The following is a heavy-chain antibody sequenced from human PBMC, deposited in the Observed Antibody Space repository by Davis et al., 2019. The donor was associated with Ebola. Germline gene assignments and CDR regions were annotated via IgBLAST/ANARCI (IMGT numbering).Heavy chain of an antibody. CDR2: INHSGST. CDR1: GDSVTNKRYY. J-gene: IGHJ5*02. V-gene: IGHV4-39*07. D-gene: IGHD6-6*01. CDR3: ARARVFGTSNLAARPGWFDP. Sequence: PSETLSLTCIVSGDSVTNKRYYWGWIRQSPGKGLEWIGEINHSGSTSYNPSLKSRVVISVDTSKTQFSLNLSSVTAADTAVYYCARARVFGTSNLAARPGWFDPWGQGTLVTVSS.